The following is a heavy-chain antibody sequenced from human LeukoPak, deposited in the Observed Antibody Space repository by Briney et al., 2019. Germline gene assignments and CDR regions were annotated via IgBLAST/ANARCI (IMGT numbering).Heavy chain of an antibody. J-gene: IGHJ4*02. CDR1: GASIRTYY. D-gene: IGHD6-19*01. V-gene: IGHV4-59*01. CDR3: AREQAVAGSGFDY. CDR2: IYYSGGT. Sequence: SETLSLTCNVSGASIRTYYCCWIRQPPGKGLEWVGHIYYSGGTRYNPSLKSRVTISVDTSKNQFSLKLNSVTAADTALYYCAREQAVAGSGFDYWGQGTLVTVSS.